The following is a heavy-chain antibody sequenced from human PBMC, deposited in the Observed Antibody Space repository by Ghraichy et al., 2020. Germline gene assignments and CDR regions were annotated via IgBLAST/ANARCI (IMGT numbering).Heavy chain of an antibody. V-gene: IGHV1-69*05. CDR3: ATGTYSGFDRFDF. CDR1: RAIFSNFA. D-gene: IGHD5-12*01. J-gene: IGHJ4*02. CDR2: IIPSSRSP. Sequence: SVKVSCKTARAIFSNFALSWMRQAPVQGLERMGGIIPSSRSPHYAQKFQDRVIVTTDESTDTAYMELTALASEDTAIYYCATGTYSGFDRFDFWGQGTLFTVTS.